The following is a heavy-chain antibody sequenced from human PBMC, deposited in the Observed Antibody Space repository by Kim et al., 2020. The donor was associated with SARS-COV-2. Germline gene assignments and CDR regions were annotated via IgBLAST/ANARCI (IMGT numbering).Heavy chain of an antibody. J-gene: IGHJ3*02. Sequence: ASVKVSCKASGYTFTSYGISWVRQAPGQGLEWMGWISAYNGNTNYAQKLQGRVTMTTDTSTSTAYMELRSLRSDDTAVYYCARAPPVAGTSIGFVIWGQGTMVTVSS. CDR2: ISAYNGNT. CDR3: ARAPPVAGTSIGFVI. D-gene: IGHD6-19*01. CDR1: GYTFTSYG. V-gene: IGHV1-18*04.